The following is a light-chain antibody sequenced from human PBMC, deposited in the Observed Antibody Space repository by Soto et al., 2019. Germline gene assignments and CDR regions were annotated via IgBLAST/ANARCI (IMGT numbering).Light chain of an antibody. CDR3: QQDGT. CDR2: KAS. J-gene: IGKJ2*01. V-gene: IGKV1-5*03. Sequence: DIQMTQSPSILSASVGDRVTITCRASQSISSWLAWYKQKPGKAPKLLIYKASSLESGVPSRFSGSGSGTEFTLTISSLQPDDFATYYCQQDGTFGQGTKVEIK. CDR1: QSISSW.